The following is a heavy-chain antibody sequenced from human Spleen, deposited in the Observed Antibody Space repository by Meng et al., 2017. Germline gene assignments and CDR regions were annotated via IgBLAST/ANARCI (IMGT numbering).Heavy chain of an antibody. D-gene: IGHD3-3*01. Sequence: AQLQQWGPGLLKPSETLPLNCAVYGWSFSGYYWSWIRQPPGKGLEWIGEINHSGSTNYNPSLKSRVTISVDTSKNQFSLKLSSVTAADTAVYYCARGFFRHDFWSGYYTGFDYWGQGTLVTVSS. V-gene: IGHV4-34*01. J-gene: IGHJ4*02. CDR2: INHSGST. CDR3: ARGFFRHDFWSGYYTGFDY. CDR1: GWSFSGYY.